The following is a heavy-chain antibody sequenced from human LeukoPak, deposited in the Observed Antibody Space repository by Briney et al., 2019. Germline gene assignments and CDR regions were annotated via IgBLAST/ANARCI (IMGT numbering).Heavy chain of an antibody. CDR2: ISGSGGTGYNT. CDR1: GFTFRNYA. CDR3: AKGQQPWFAYHLES. Sequence: GGSLRLSCAASGFTFRNYAMNWVRQAPGKGLEWVSAISGSGGTGYNTYYADSVKGRFTISREDSKDTLDLQMDRLRTDDTAMYYCAKGQQPWFAYHLESWGPGTLVTVSS. V-gene: IGHV3-23*01. J-gene: IGHJ4*02. D-gene: IGHD3-10*01.